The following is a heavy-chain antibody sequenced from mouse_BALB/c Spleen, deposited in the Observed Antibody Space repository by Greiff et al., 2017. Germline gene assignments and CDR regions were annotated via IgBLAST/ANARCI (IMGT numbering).Heavy chain of an antibody. Sequence: EVKVEESGGGLVKPGGSLKLSCAASGFTFSDYYMYWVRQTPEKRLEWVATISDGGSYTYYPDSVKGRFTISRDNAKNNLYLQMSSLKSEDTAMYYCARAPGAMDYWGQGTSVTVSA. CDR2: ISDGGSYT. V-gene: IGHV5-4*02. CDR1: GFTFSDYY. J-gene: IGHJ4*01. CDR3: ARAPGAMDY.